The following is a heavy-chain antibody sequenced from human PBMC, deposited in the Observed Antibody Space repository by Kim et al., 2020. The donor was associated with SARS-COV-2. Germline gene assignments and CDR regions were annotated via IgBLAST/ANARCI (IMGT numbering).Heavy chain of an antibody. CDR1: GGSISSYY. V-gene: IGHV4-59*01. CDR2: IYYSGST. D-gene: IGHD3-22*01. CDR3: ARAAPSTPKTYYYDSSGYPDAFDI. Sequence: SETLSLTCTVSGGSISSYYWSWIRQPPGKGLEWIGYIYYSGSTNYNPSLKSRVTISVDTSKNQFSLKLSSVTAADTAVYYCARAAPSTPKTYYYDSSGYPDAFDIWGQGTMVTVSS. J-gene: IGHJ3*02.